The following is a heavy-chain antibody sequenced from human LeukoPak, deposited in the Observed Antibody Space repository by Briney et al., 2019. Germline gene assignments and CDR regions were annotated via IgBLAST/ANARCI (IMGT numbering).Heavy chain of an antibody. CDR1: GYIFTSYW. V-gene: IGHV5-51*01. CDR2: IYPGDSDT. J-gene: IGHJ4*02. D-gene: IGHD3-22*01. CDR3: ARPVRYDTYYFDY. Sequence: GESLKISCKGAGYIFTSYWIGWVRQMPGKGQEWMGIIYPGDSDTRYSPSFQGQVTISADKSISTAYLQWSSLKASDTAMYYCARPVRYDTYYFDYWGQGTLVTVSS.